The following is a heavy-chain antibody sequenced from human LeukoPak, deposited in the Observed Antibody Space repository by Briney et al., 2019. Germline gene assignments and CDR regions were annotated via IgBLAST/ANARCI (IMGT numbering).Heavy chain of an antibody. CDR2: ISYDGSNK. CDR1: GFTFSSYA. J-gene: IGHJ4*02. CDR3: AREPSYYFDY. V-gene: IGHV3-30-3*01. Sequence: RRSLRLSCAASGFTFSSYAMHWVRQAPGKGLEWVAVISYDGSNKYYADSVKGRFTIPRDNSKNTLYLQMNSLRAEDTAVYYCAREPSYYFDYWGQGTLVTVSS.